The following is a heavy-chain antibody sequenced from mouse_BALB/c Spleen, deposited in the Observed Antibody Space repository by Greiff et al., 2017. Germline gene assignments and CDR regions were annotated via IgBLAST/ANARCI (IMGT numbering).Heavy chain of an antibody. D-gene: IGHD1-1*01. CDR2: IHYSGST. CDR3: ARGPNYYGSRYYAMDY. V-gene: IGHV3-1*02. CDR1: GYSITSGYS. J-gene: IGHJ4*01. Sequence: EVKLLESGPDLVKPSQSLSLTCTVTGYSITSGYSWHWIRQFPGNKLEWMGYIHYSGSTNYNPSLKSRISITRDTSKNQFFLQLNSVTTEDTATYYCARGPNYYGSRYYAMDYWGQGTSVTVSS.